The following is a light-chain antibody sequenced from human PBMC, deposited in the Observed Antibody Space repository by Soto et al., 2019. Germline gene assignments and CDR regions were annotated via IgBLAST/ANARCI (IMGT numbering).Light chain of an antibody. V-gene: IGLV1-44*01. Sequence: QSVLTPPPSASGTPGRRVTISCSGSSSNIARNTVNWYEQLPGTAPKLLIYSNNQRPSGVPDRFPGSKSGTSASLAINGLQSEDEADYYCAAWDDSLNGYVFGTGTKVTVL. J-gene: IGLJ1*01. CDR2: SNN. CDR1: SSNIARNT. CDR3: AAWDDSLNGYV.